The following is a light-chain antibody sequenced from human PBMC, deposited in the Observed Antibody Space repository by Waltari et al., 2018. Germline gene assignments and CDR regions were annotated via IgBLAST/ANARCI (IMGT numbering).Light chain of an antibody. CDR3: AAWDDSLNAYVI. V-gene: IGLV1-44*01. Sequence: QSVLTQPPSASGTPGQRVTISCSGSSSNIGSNTVNWYQQLPGTAPKLLIYSNNKRPLGVPDRFSGSKSGTSASLAISGLQSEDEADYFCAAWDDSLNAYVIFGGGTKLTVL. CDR1: SSNIGSNT. J-gene: IGLJ2*01. CDR2: SNN.